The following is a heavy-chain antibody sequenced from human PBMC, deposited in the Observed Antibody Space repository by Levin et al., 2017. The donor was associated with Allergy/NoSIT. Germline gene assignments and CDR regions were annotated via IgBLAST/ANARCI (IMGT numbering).Heavy chain of an antibody. CDR2: IYNRGGA. V-gene: IGHV4-31*02. CDR1: GDSISRGEFY. CDR3: ARDECAWFGECYGMDV. D-gene: IGHD3-10*01. Sequence: SETLSLTCTVSGDSISRGEFYWSWIRQLPGKGLEWIGFIYNRGGAYYNPSLKSRLSMSMDTSKNQFSLRLSSVTVADTAIYYCARDECAWFGECYGMDVWGQGTTVTVSS. J-gene: IGHJ6*02.